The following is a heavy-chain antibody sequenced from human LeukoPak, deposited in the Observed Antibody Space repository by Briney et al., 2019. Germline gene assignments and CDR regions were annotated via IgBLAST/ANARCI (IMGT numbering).Heavy chain of an antibody. V-gene: IGHV4-59*01. CDR3: ARGSDGKSDAADPTSFEDTLTGFAFDI. J-gene: IGHJ3*02. D-gene: IGHD3-9*01. CDR1: GASISDYS. Sequence: SETLSLTCTVSGASISDYSWNWIRQTPGKGLECIGYVFDSGGRYYNPSLKGRVTISVDTSKNQFSLKQTSVTAADTAVYYCARGSDGKSDAADPTSFEDTLTGFAFDIWGQGTMVTVSS. CDR2: VFDSGGR.